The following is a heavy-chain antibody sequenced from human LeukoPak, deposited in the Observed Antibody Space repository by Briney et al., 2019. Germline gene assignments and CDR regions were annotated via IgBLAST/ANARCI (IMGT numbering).Heavy chain of an antibody. CDR3: ARYSMDV. Sequence: GSLRLSCAASGFTFRDYGMSWVRQPPGKGLEWIGEIYHSGSTNYNPSLKSRVTISVDTSKNQFSLKLSSVTAADTAVYYCARYSMDVWGKGTTVTVSS. CDR2: IYHSGST. CDR1: GFTFRDYG. V-gene: IGHV4-34*01. J-gene: IGHJ6*03.